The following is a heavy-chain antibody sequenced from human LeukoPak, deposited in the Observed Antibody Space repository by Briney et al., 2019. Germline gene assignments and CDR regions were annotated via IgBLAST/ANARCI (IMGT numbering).Heavy chain of an antibody. CDR2: INWNGGST. CDR1: GFTFDDYG. D-gene: IGHD3-22*01. V-gene: IGHV3-20*04. J-gene: IGHJ3*02. CDR3: ARDGQVITMIVVVNDASDI. Sequence: GGSLRLSCAASGFTFDDYGMSWVRQAPGKGLEWVSGINWNGGSTGYADSVKGRFTISRDNAKNSLYLQMNSLRAEDTALYYCARDGQVITMIVVVNDASDIWGQGTMVTVSS.